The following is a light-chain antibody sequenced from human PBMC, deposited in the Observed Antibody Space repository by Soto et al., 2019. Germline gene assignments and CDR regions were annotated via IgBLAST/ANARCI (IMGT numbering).Light chain of an antibody. V-gene: IGKV1-5*01. Sequence: DVQMTQSPSTLSAAVGDRVTITCRASQPITSWLAWFQQKPGKAPQLLIHDASSLESGVPPRFSGIGFGTDFTLTITNLLPEDVSTYYCHQYKTSPITFGQGTKLE. CDR1: QPITSW. CDR3: HQYKTSPIT. J-gene: IGKJ2*01. CDR2: DAS.